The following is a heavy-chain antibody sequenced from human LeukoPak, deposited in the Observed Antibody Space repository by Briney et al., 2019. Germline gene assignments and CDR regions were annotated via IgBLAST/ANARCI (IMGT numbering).Heavy chain of an antibody. CDR3: ARGRAAAALLYYYYYGMDV. V-gene: IGHV1-18*01. CDR2: ISYNGYT. J-gene: IGHJ6*02. Sequence: ASVKVSCKASNYTFTNYGISWVRQAPGQGLEWMGWISYNGYTNYAQKFQGRVTMTTDTSTSTAYMELRSLRSDDTAVYYCARGRAAAALLYYYYYGMDVWGQGTTVTVSS. CDR1: NYTFTNYG. D-gene: IGHD6-13*01.